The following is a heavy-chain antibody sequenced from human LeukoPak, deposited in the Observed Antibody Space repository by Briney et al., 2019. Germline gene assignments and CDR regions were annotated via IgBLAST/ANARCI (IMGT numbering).Heavy chain of an antibody. Sequence: PGGSLRLSCAASGFTFSTYDMQWVRQAPGKGLEWVSGISRSGRTYYTDSVKGRFSISRDNSKDTLYLQMNSLRAEDTAVYYCAQGGYFASDIWGQGTMVAVSS. V-gene: IGHV3-23*01. CDR3: AQGGYFASDI. CDR1: GFTFSTYD. J-gene: IGHJ3*02. CDR2: ISRSGRT. D-gene: IGHD2-2*03.